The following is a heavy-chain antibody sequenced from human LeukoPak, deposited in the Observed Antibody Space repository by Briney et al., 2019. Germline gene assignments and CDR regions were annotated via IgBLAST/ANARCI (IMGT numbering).Heavy chain of an antibody. D-gene: IGHD6-19*01. CDR2: IYYSGST. V-gene: IGHV4-39*01. Sequence: SETLSLTCTVSGGSISSSSYYWGWIRQPPGKGLEWIGSIYYSGSTYYNPSLKNRVTISVDTSKNQFSLKLSSVTATDTAVYYCARTDSKSYSSGWYNYWGQGTLVTVSS. CDR3: ARTDSKSYSSGWYNY. CDR1: GGSISSSSYY. J-gene: IGHJ4*02.